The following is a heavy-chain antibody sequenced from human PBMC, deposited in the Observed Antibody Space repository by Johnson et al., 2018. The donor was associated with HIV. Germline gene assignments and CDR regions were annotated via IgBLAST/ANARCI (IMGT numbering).Heavy chain of an antibody. V-gene: IGHV3-30*04. J-gene: IGHJ3*02. CDR3: ARGDYVYMDYSAFDI. Sequence: QVQLVESGGGVVQPGRSLRVSCEVSGLTLTTIIVHWARQAPGKGLEWVSLISHDGTTTAYADSVKGRYTISRDISTNTVYLQMNSLRAEDTAVYYCARGDYVYMDYSAFDIWGQGTMVTVSS. CDR1: GLTLTTII. D-gene: IGHD5/OR15-5a*01. CDR2: ISHDGTTT.